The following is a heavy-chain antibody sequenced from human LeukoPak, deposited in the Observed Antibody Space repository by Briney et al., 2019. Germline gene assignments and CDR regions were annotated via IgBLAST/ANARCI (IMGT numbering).Heavy chain of an antibody. J-gene: IGHJ4*02. CDR1: GVSISSHY. D-gene: IGHD6-13*01. Sequence: PSETLSLTCTVSGVSISSHYWSWIRQSPGKRLEWIGNIYYTGSTNYNPSLQSRVAISIDTSKNQFSLTLNSVTAADAAVYYCASAGSPHYFDFWGQGPLVTVSS. CDR2: IYYTGST. V-gene: IGHV4-59*11. CDR3: ASAGSPHYFDF.